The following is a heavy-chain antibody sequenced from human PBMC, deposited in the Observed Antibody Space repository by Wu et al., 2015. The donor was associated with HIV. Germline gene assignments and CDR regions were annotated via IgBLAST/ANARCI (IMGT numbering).Heavy chain of an antibody. J-gene: IGHJ4*02. Sequence: QVQXVQSGAEVKRPGSSVKVSCKASGGTFSSYAISWVRQAPGQGLEWMGGIIPIFGTANYAQKFQGRVTITTDESTSTAYMELSSLRSEDTAVYYCAFNYGSGSYSIYFDYWGQGTLVTVSS. CDR2: IIPIFGTA. CDR1: GGTFSSYA. D-gene: IGHD3-10*01. CDR3: AFNYGSGSYSIYFDY. V-gene: IGHV1-69*05.